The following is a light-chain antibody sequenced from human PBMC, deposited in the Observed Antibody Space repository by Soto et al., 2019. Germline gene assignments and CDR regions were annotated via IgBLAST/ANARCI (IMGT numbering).Light chain of an antibody. CDR3: QQANSFPHT. CDR1: PGISSW. V-gene: IGKV1-12*01. CDR2: AAS. Sequence: DIQLTQSPSSVSASVGDRVTITCRASPGISSWLAWYQQKPGKAPKLLIFAASRLQSGVPSRFSGSGSATDFTLTLSSLQPEDFVTYYCQQANSFPHTLGQGPKLEIK. J-gene: IGKJ2*01.